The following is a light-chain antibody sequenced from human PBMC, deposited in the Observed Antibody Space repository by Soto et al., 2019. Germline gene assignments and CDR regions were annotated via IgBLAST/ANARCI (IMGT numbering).Light chain of an antibody. CDR1: QSISTW. CDR2: DAS. Sequence: DIQMTQSPSTLSASVGDRVTITCRASQSISTWLAWYQQKPGKAPKLLIYDASTLESGVPSRFSGSGSGTEFTLTISSLQPDDFATYYCQQYKSYWTFGQGTK. CDR3: QQYKSYWT. V-gene: IGKV1-5*01. J-gene: IGKJ1*01.